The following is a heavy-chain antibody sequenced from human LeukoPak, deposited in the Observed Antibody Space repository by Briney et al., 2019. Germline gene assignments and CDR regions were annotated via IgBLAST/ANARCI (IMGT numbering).Heavy chain of an antibody. D-gene: IGHD3-3*01. J-gene: IGHJ4*02. CDR1: GFTFSSYS. CDR2: ISSSSSYI. Sequence: PGGSLRLSCAASGFTFSSYSMNGVRQAPGKGLEWVSSISSSSSYIYYADSVKGRFTISRDNAKNSLYLQMNSLRAEDTAVYYCASFYDFWSGPLLDYWGQGTLVTVSS. CDR3: ASFYDFWSGPLLDY. V-gene: IGHV3-21*01.